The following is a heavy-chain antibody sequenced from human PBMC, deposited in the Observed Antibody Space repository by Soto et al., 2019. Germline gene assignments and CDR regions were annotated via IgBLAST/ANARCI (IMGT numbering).Heavy chain of an antibody. Sequence: QVQLVESGGGVVQPGRSLRLSCAASGFTFSSFAMHWVRQAPGKGLEWVAVMSYDGSNKYYADSVKGRFTISRDNSKNPVYLQMNSLRAEDTAVYYCARPQGFGVIINFFDYWRQGTLVTVSS. D-gene: IGHD3-3*01. V-gene: IGHV3-30-3*01. CDR3: ARPQGFGVIINFFDY. CDR1: GFTFSSFA. CDR2: MSYDGSNK. J-gene: IGHJ4*02.